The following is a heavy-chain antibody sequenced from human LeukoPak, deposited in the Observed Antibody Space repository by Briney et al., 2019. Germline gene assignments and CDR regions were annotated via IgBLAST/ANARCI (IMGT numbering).Heavy chain of an antibody. J-gene: IGHJ4*02. V-gene: IGHV3-48*01. CDR2: ISSSNSI. Sequence: PGGSLRLSCAASGFTFSSYSMNWVRQAPGMGLEWVSFISSSNSIYYADSVKGRFTISRDNAKNSLYLQMNSLRAEDTAVYYCARRWTAMAYSFDYWGQGTLVTVSS. D-gene: IGHD2-21*02. CDR3: ARRWTAMAYSFDY. CDR1: GFTFSSYS.